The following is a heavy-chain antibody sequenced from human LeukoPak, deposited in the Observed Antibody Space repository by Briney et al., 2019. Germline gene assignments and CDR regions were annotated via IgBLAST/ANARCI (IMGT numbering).Heavy chain of an antibody. CDR3: ASLARDY. Sequence: PGGSLRLSCAASGFIVSTNYMTWVRQAPGKGLEWVSVIHNGGSTYYADSVKGRFTLSIDNSKNMSYLQMNSLRVEDTAVYYCASLARDYWGPGTLVTVSS. CDR2: IHNGGST. CDR1: GFIVSTNY. V-gene: IGHV3-53*01. D-gene: IGHD3-3*02. J-gene: IGHJ4*02.